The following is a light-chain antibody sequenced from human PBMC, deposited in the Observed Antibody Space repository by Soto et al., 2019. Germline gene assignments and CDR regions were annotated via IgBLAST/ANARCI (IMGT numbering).Light chain of an antibody. CDR3: QQYGSAPPT. CDR2: GAT. V-gene: IGKV3-20*01. Sequence: EIVLTQSPGTVSLSPGETVTLSCRASQTVSSNYLAWYQQKPGQAPRLLIYGATSRATGVPDRFSGGGSGTDFTLTISRLEPEDFAVYNCQQYGSAPPTFCGGTKVEIK. CDR1: QTVSSNY. J-gene: IGKJ4*01.